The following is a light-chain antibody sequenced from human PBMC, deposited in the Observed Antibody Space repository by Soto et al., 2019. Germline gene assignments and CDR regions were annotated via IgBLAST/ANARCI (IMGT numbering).Light chain of an antibody. Sequence: IVITQSPVTLSLSPGAGATLSCRASQSVSSSNLAWYQQKPGQAPRLLIYGASSRATGIPDRFSGSGSGTDFTLTISRLEPEDFAVYYCQQYGVSQGPFGGGTK. CDR3: QQYGVSQGP. CDR1: QSVSSSN. V-gene: IGKV3-20*01. J-gene: IGKJ4*01. CDR2: GAS.